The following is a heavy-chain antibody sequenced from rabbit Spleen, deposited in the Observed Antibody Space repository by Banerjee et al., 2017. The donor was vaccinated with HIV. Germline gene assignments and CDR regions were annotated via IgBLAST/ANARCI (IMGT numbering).Heavy chain of an antibody. D-gene: IGHD1-1*01. CDR1: GFSLSSYYM. Sequence: QEQLVESRGGLVQPGGSLKLSCTASGFSLSSYYMNWVRQAPGKGLQWIACINVYTGKPVYATWAKGRFTISRTSSTTVTLQMTSLTAADTATYFCARDLTSVVGWNFNLWGPGTLVTVS. CDR3: ARDLTSVVGWNFNL. J-gene: IGHJ4*01. V-gene: IGHV1S45*01. CDR2: INVYTGKP.